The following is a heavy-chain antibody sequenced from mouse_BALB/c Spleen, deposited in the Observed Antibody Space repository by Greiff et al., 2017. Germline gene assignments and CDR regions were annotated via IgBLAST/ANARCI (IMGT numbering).Heavy chain of an antibody. J-gene: IGHJ2*01. CDR3: GGGDYYFDY. Sequence: QVQLQQSGAELAKPGASVKMSCKASGYTFTSYWMHWVKQRPGQGLEWIGYINPSTGYTEYNQKFKDKATLTADKSSSTAYMQLSSLTSEDSAVYYCGGGDYYFDYWGQGTTLTVSS. CDR2: INPSTGYT. CDR1: GYTFTSYW. V-gene: IGHV1-7*01.